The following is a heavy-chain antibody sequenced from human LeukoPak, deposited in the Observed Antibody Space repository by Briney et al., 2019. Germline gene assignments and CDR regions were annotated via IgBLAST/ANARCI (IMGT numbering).Heavy chain of an antibody. CDR1: GLTFSSHG. CDR3: ARLYGDYIDY. J-gene: IGHJ4*02. D-gene: IGHD4-17*01. V-gene: IGHV3-33*01. Sequence: PGGSLRLSRAASGLTFSSHGMHWVRQAPGKGLEWVALIWYDGSKTYYVDSVKGRFTISRDNSKNTLYLQMNSLRAEDTAVYYCARLYGDYIDYWGQGTLVTVSS. CDR2: IWYDGSKT.